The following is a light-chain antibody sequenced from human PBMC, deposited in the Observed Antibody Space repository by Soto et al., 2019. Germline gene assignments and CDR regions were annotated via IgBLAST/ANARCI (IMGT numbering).Light chain of an antibody. CDR1: NIGSKS. Sequence: SSELTQPPSVSVAPGKTARITCGGNNIGSKSVHWYQQKPGQAPVLVIYYDSDRPSGIPERFSGSNSGNTATLTISRVEAGDEAYYYCQVWDSSSDHHAVFGGGTQLAVL. J-gene: IGLJ7*01. CDR2: YDS. V-gene: IGLV3-21*04. CDR3: QVWDSSSDHHAV.